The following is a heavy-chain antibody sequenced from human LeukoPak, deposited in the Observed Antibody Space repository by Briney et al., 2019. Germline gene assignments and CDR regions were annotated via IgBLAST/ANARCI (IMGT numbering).Heavy chain of an antibody. CDR1: GFTFSSYA. V-gene: IGHV3-23*01. CDR2: ISGSGGST. D-gene: IGHD4-17*01. CDR3: AKATGVYGDFAPHY. J-gene: IGHJ4*02. Sequence: GGSLRLSCAASGFTFSSYAMSWVRQAPGKGLEWVSAISGSGGSTYYADSVKGRFTISRDNSKNTLYLQMNSLRAEDTAVYYCAKATGVYGDFAPHYWGQGTLVTVSS.